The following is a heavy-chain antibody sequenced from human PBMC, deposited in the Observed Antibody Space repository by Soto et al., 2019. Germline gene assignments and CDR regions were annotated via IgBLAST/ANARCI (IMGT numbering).Heavy chain of an antibody. V-gene: IGHV3-66*01. J-gene: IGHJ4*02. Sequence: EVQLVESGGGLVQPGGSLRLSCAASEFSVSSNYMSWVRQAPGKGLEWVSVIYASGTTYYEDSVRGRFTISRDSSKNTLYLQMNSLRAEVTAFDYCARNPYCFSSGCYYTDYWGQGTMVTVSS. CDR2: IYASGTT. CDR1: EFSVSSNY. CDR3: ARNPYCFSSGCYYTDY. D-gene: IGHD2-2*01.